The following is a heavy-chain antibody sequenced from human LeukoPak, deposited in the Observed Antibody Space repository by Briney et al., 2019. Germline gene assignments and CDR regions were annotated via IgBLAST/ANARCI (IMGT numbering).Heavy chain of an antibody. V-gene: IGHV1-46*01. CDR3: ARTISSSWGPNDAFDI. CDR2: INPSGGST. CDR1: GYTFTGYY. J-gene: IGHJ3*02. Sequence: GASVKVSCKASGYTFTGYYMHWVRQAPGQGLEWMGIINPSGGSTSYAQKFQGRVTMTRDMSTSTVYMELSSLRSEDTAVYYCARTISSSWGPNDAFDIWGQGTMVTVSS. D-gene: IGHD6-13*01.